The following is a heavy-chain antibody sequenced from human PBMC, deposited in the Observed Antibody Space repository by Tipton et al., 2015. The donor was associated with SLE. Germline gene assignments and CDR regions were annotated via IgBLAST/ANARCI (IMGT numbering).Heavy chain of an antibody. J-gene: IGHJ4*01. V-gene: IGHV4-39*07. CDR3: ARSFNEYDKYFESSAFYRLLGY. Sequence: TLSLTCTVSGGSISSSPYYWAWIRQPPGKGLEWIGTVYSGGNTYHIPSLKTRVTISVDTSRNQFSLKLSSVTAADTAVYYCARSFNEYDKYFESSAFYRLLGYWGHGTLVTVSS. CDR2: VYSGGNT. D-gene: IGHD3-22*01. CDR1: GGSISSSPYY.